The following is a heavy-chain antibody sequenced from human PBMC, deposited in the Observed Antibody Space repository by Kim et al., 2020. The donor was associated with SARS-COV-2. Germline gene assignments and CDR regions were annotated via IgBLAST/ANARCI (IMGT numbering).Heavy chain of an antibody. J-gene: IGHJ5*02. Sequence: ASVKVSCKASGYTFDTYALYWVRQAPGQRFEWMGWINGGNGNTRYSQNFQCRVTITRDTSATTAYMELSSLTSKDTAVYYCAREGSGSYNWLDPWGQGTLVTVSS. CDR3: AREGSGSYNWLDP. V-gene: IGHV1-3*01. CDR2: INGGNGNT. CDR1: GYTFDTYA. D-gene: IGHD3-10*01.